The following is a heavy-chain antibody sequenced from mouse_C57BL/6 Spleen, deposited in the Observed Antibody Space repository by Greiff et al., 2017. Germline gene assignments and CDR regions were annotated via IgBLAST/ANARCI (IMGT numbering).Heavy chain of an antibody. D-gene: IGHD2-4*01. CDR1: GFTFSSYA. CDR2: ISDGGSYT. Sequence: EVKLMESGGGLVKPGGSLKLSCAASGFTFSSYAMSWVRQTPEKRLEWVATISDGGSYTYYPDNVKGRFTISRDNAKNNLYLQMSHLKSEDTAMYYCARDEGLRRGYYFDYWGQGTTLTVSS. J-gene: IGHJ2*01. V-gene: IGHV5-4*01. CDR3: ARDEGLRRGYYFDY.